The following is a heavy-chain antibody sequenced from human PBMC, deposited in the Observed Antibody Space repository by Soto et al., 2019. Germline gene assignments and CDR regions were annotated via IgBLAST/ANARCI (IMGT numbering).Heavy chain of an antibody. V-gene: IGHV4-59*01. CDR2: IYYSGST. D-gene: IGHD3-16*01. CDR3: GRDWGGYGGSV. CDR1: GGSISSYY. Sequence: PSETLSLTCTVSGGSISSYYWSWIRQPPGKGLEWIGYIYYSGSTNYNPSLKSRVTLLLDPSKNQFSLKLGFLTVADTAVYSCGRDWGGYGGSVWGQGTTVTVSS. J-gene: IGHJ6*02.